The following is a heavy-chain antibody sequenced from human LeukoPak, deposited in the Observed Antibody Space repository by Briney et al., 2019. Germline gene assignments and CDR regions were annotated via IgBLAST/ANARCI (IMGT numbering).Heavy chain of an antibody. CDR3: ARGAGNSWFDD. CDR1: GYTFTRYT. Sequence: ASVKVSCKASGYTFTRYTIHWVRQAPGQRLEWMGWINPGNSNTQCSQNFQGRVTMTRDTSATTAYMELSSLDSEDTAVYYCARGAGNSWFDDWGQGTLVTVSS. CDR2: INPGNSNT. V-gene: IGHV1-3*01. J-gene: IGHJ4*02. D-gene: IGHD6-13*01.